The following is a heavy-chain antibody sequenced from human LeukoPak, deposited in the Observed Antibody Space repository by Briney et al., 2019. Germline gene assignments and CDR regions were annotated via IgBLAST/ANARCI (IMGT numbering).Heavy chain of an antibody. CDR3: ARGRWLQCFDY. J-gene: IGHJ4*02. D-gene: IGHD5-12*01. CDR1: GGSISSYY. V-gene: IGHV4-59*01. Sequence: PSETLCLTCTVSGGSISSYYCTWIRQPPGKGLEWIGSAYDTGSTNYNPSFKSRVTISIDPSKNQFSLKLSSVTAADTAVYYCARGRWLQCFDYWGQGTLVTVSS. CDR2: AYDTGST.